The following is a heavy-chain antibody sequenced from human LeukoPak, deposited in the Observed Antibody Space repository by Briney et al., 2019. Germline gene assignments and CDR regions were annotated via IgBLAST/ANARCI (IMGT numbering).Heavy chain of an antibody. Sequence: ASVKVSCKASGYTFTSYDINWVRQATGQGLEWMGWMNPNSGNTGYAQKFQGRVTITRNTSISTAYMELSSLRSEDTAVYYCARRRPSSSTRGYWFDPWGQGTLVTVSS. CDR1: GYTFTSYD. CDR2: MNPNSGNT. J-gene: IGHJ5*02. D-gene: IGHD2-2*01. CDR3: ARRRPSSSTRGYWFDP. V-gene: IGHV1-8*03.